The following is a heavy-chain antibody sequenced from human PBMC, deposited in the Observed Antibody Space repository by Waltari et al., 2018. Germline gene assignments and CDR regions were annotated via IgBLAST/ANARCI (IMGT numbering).Heavy chain of an antibody. Sequence: EVQLVESGGGLVKPGGSLRLSCAASGFTFSSYSMHWVRQAPGKGLEWVSSISSSSSYIYYADSVKGRFTISRDNAKNSLYLQMNSLRAEDTAVYYCARDGRGIVATIFDYWGQGTLVTVSS. CDR2: ISSSSSYI. V-gene: IGHV3-21*01. CDR3: ARDGRGIVATIFDY. CDR1: GFTFSSYS. D-gene: IGHD5-12*01. J-gene: IGHJ4*02.